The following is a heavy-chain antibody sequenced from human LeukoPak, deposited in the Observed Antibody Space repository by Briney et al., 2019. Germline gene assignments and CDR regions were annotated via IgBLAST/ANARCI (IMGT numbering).Heavy chain of an antibody. J-gene: IGHJ4*02. Sequence: PGGSLRLSCAASGFTFSSYAMHWVRQAPGKGLEWVAVISYDGSNKYYADSVKGRFTISRDNSKNTLYLQMNSLGAEDTAVYYCARDLVSGYYDYWGQGTLVTVSS. CDR1: GFTFSSYA. CDR3: ARDLVSGYYDY. D-gene: IGHD3-3*01. V-gene: IGHV3-30*04. CDR2: ISYDGSNK.